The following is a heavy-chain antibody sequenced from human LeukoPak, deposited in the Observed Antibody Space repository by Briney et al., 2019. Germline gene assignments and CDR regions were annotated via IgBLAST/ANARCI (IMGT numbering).Heavy chain of an antibody. CDR2: ISSSGSTI. Sequence: GGSLRLSCAASGFTFSDYYMSWIRQAPGKGLEWVSYISSSGSTIYYADSVKGRFTISRDNAKNSLYLQMNSLRSDDTAVYYCARSQTTGFGESSDYWGQGTLVTVSS. J-gene: IGHJ4*02. D-gene: IGHD3-10*01. CDR3: ARSQTTGFGESSDY. V-gene: IGHV3-11*01. CDR1: GFTFSDYY.